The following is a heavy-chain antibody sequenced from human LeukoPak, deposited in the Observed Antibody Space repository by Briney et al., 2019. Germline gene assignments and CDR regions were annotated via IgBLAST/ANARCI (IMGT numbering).Heavy chain of an antibody. Sequence: PGGSLRLSCAPSGFSFTTYWMGWVRQAPGKGLEWVANIKQDGTEKYYVDSVKGRFTISRDNAKNSLYLQMNSLKTEDTAVYYCTREVDPFVGRYFDWLPGYYYYYMDVWGKGTTVTISS. J-gene: IGHJ6*03. D-gene: IGHD3-9*01. CDR3: TREVDPFVGRYFDWLPGYYYYYMDV. CDR1: GFSFTTYW. V-gene: IGHV3-7*03. CDR2: IKQDGTEK.